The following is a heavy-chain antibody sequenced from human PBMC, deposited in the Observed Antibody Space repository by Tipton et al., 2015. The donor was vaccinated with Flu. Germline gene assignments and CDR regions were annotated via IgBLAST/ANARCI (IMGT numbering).Heavy chain of an antibody. CDR3: ARHTGDSVRGLIDY. V-gene: IGHV4-38-2*02. J-gene: IGHJ4*02. CDR1: GDSINSDYY. Sequence: LRLSCTVSGDSINSDYYWGWIRQPPGKGLEWIGNIFHTGSTYHNPSLKGRVALSVDRSKNQFSLKVISVTAADTAVYYCARHTGDSVRGLIDYWGQGTLVTVSS. D-gene: IGHD3-10*02. CDR2: IFHTGST.